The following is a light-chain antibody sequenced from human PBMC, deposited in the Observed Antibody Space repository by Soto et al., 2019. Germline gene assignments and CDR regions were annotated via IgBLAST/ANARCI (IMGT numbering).Light chain of an antibody. J-gene: IGKJ1*01. CDR2: DAS. CDR3: QQYNNWPPWT. CDR1: QSIRTD. Sequence: IVMTQSPATLSVSPGERATLSCGASQSIRTDLAWYQQKSGQGPRLLIYDASTRATGIPARFSGSGSGTEFTLTISSLQSEDFAVYYCQQYNNWPPWTFGQGTKVDIK. V-gene: IGKV3D-15*01.